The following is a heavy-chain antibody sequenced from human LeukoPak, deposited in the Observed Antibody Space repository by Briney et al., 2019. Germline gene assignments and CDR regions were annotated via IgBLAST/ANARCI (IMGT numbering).Heavy chain of an antibody. D-gene: IGHD3-10*01. CDR3: ARDRGVKDREWFDP. CDR2: IIPIFGTA. Sequence: SVKVSCKASGGTFSSYAISWARQAPGQGLEWMGGIIPIFGTANYAQKFQGRVTITADESTSTAYMELSSLRSEDTAVYYCARDRGVKDREWFDPWGQGTLVTVSS. J-gene: IGHJ5*02. CDR1: GGTFSSYA. V-gene: IGHV1-69*01.